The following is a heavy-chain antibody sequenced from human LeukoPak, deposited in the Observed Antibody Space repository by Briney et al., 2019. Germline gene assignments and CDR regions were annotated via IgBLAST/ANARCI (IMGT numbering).Heavy chain of an antibody. D-gene: IGHD6-6*01. V-gene: IGHV1-18*01. CDR1: GYTFTCYG. CDR2: ISAYNGNT. CDR3: ARRVAARRSYYYYMDV. J-gene: IGHJ6*03. Sequence: ASVKVSCKASGYTFTCYGISWVRLPPGQGLEWMGWISAYNGNTNYAQKLQGRVTMTTDTSTSTAYMELRSLRSDDAAVYYCARRVAARRSYYYYMDVWGKGTTVTVSS.